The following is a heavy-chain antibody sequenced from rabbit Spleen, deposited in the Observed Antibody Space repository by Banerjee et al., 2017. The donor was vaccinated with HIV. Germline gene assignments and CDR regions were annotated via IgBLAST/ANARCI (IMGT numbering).Heavy chain of an antibody. CDR1: GFSFNSGYD. D-gene: IGHD1-1*01. CDR2: AYAGSSGST. V-gene: IGHV1S40*01. Sequence: QSLEESGGDLVKPGASLTLTCKASGFSFNSGYDMCWVRQAPGKGLEWVACAYAGSSGSTYSATWAKGRFIMSRTSSTKVTLQMTSLTAADTATYFCARDLVAVIGWNFSLWGPGTLVTVS. CDR3: ARDLVAVIGWNFSL. J-gene: IGHJ4*01.